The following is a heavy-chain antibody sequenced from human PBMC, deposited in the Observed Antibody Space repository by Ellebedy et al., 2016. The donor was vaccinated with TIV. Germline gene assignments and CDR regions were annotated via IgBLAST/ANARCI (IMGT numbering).Heavy chain of an antibody. V-gene: IGHV1-18*01. Sequence: AASVKVSCKASGCTFTSFDINWVRQAPGQGLEWMGWISAYNGNTNYAQKFQGRVTMTTDTSTSTAYMELRSLRSDDTALYYCARVSGSYYKSSSGAYFDNWGQGTLVTVSS. D-gene: IGHD1-26*01. CDR3: ARVSGSYYKSSSGAYFDN. J-gene: IGHJ4*02. CDR2: ISAYNGNT. CDR1: GCTFTSFD.